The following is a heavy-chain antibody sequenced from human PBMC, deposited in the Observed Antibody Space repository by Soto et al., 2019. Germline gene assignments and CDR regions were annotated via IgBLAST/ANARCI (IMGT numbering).Heavy chain of an antibody. CDR3: ATMGTPATGLYYFDY. V-gene: IGHV4-30-4*01. CDR2: ISYSGST. Sequence: SETLSLTCTVSGDSISSGNYYWSWIRQPPGKGLEWIGFISYSGSTYYSASLQSRVTMSVDTSKNQFSLNLSFVTAADTAVYYCATMGTPATGLYYFDYWGQGTLVTVSS. D-gene: IGHD1-7*01. CDR1: GDSISSGNYY. J-gene: IGHJ4*02.